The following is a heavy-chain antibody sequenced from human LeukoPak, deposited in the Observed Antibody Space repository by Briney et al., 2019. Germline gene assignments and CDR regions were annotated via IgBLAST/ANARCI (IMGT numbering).Heavy chain of an antibody. CDR1: GFTFSSYG. Sequence: PGGSLRLSCAASGFTFSSYGMHWVRQAPGKGLEWVAVIWYDGSNKYYADSVKGRFTISRDNSKNTPYLQMNSLSAEDTAVYYCARATMVRGVNYYGMDVWGQGTTVTVSS. V-gene: IGHV3-33*01. D-gene: IGHD3-10*01. CDR3: ARATMVRGVNYYGMDV. CDR2: IWYDGSNK. J-gene: IGHJ6*02.